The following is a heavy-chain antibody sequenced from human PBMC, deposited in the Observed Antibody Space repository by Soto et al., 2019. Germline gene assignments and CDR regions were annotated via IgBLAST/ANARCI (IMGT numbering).Heavy chain of an antibody. V-gene: IGHV3-30*18. D-gene: IGHD2-15*01. J-gene: IGHJ4*02. CDR3: AKNMGYCLGGSCHFIDY. CDR1: GFTFSNYG. CDR2: ISYDGSNK. Sequence: QVQLVESGGGVVQPGRSLRLSCAASGFTFSNYGMHWVRQAPGKGLEWVAIISYDGSNKYYADSVKGRFIISRDNSKNTLYLQMSSLRAEDTAVYYCAKNMGYCLGGSCHFIDYWGQGTLVTVSS.